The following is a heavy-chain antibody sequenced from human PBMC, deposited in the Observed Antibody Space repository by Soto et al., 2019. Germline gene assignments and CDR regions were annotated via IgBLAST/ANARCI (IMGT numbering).Heavy chain of an antibody. CDR2: IIPIFGTA. Sequence: SVKVSCKASGGTFSSYAISWVRQAPGQGLEWMGGIIPIFGTADYAQRFQGRVTITADESTSTAYMELSSLRSEDTAVYYCARSVSFRYQLLKRGMDVWGQGATVTVSS. CDR3: ARSVSFRYQLLKRGMDV. CDR1: GGTFSSYA. J-gene: IGHJ6*02. V-gene: IGHV1-69*13. D-gene: IGHD2-2*01.